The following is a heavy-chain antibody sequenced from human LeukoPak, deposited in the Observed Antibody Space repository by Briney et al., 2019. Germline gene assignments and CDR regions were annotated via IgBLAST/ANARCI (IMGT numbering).Heavy chain of an antibody. J-gene: IGHJ4*02. CDR2: ISASGGST. D-gene: IGHD6-13*01. V-gene: IGHV3-23*01. CDR3: AKRTAAVGPYFDF. CDR1: GFTFTSYA. Sequence: PGGSLRLSCAASGFTFTSYAMSWVRQAPGKGLEWASGISASGGSTYYADSVKGRFTFSRDNSKNTLYLQMNSLRAEDTAVYFCAKRTAAVGPYFDFWGQGTLVTVSS.